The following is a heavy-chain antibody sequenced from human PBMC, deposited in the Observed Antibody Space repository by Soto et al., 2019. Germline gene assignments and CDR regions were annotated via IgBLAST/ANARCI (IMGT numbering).Heavy chain of an antibody. CDR1: GYSFTGHY. CDR2: INPNSGST. CDR3: ARVGVNYYDSSGYYAHDAFDI. Sequence: ASVKVSCKASGYSFTGHYIHWVRQAPGQGLEWMGWINPNSGSTTYAQKFQGRVTMTRDTSISTAYMELSSLRSEDTAVYYCARVGVNYYDSSGYYAHDAFDIWDQGTMVTVSS. D-gene: IGHD3-22*01. V-gene: IGHV1-2*02. J-gene: IGHJ3*02.